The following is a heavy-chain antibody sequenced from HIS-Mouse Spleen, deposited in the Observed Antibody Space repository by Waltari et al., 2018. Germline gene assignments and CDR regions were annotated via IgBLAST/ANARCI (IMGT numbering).Heavy chain of an antibody. Sequence: EVQLLESGGGLVQLGGSLRLSCAASGFTFSSYAMSWVRQAPGKGLEWVSAISGSGGSTYYADSVKGLFTISRDNSKNTLYLQMNSLRAEDTAVYYCAKDKYSSGWFSNWFDPWGQGTLVTVSS. V-gene: IGHV3-23*01. D-gene: IGHD6-19*01. CDR2: ISGSGGST. CDR1: GFTFSSYA. J-gene: IGHJ5*02. CDR3: AKDKYSSGWFSNWFDP.